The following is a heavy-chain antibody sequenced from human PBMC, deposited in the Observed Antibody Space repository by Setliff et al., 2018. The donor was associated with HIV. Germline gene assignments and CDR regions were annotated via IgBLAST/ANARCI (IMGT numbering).Heavy chain of an antibody. Sequence: SETLSLTCSVSGDSISSGASYWSWIRQPAGKGLGWIGRIYTSGSTNYSPSLKSRVSMSVDTSKNQFSLKLNSVTAADTAVYYCARDRSYYDSGGYYYAGWFDPWGQGTLVTVSS. CDR1: GDSISSGASY. V-gene: IGHV4-61*02. D-gene: IGHD3-22*01. J-gene: IGHJ5*02. CDR3: ARDRSYYDSGGYYYAGWFDP. CDR2: IYTSGST.